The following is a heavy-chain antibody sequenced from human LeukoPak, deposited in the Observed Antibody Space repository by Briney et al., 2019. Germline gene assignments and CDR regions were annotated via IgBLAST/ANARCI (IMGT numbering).Heavy chain of an antibody. J-gene: IGHJ4*02. CDR3: VKGGGH. D-gene: IGHD3-16*01. CDR2: IKQDGSEK. V-gene: IGHV3-7*01. Sequence: GGSLRLSCAASGFTFSTYWMNWVRQAPGKGLEWVANIKQDGSEKYYVDSVRGRFTISRDNAKNSLYMQMNSPRAEDTAVYYCVKGGGHWGQGTLVTVSS. CDR1: GFTFSTYW.